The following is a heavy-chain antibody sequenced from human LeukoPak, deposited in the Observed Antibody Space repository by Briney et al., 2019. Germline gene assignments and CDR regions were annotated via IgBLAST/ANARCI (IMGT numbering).Heavy chain of an antibody. V-gene: IGHV3-7*01. CDR1: GFMFSTYW. Sequence: PGGSLRLSCVASGFMFSTYWMSWVRQAPGKGLEWVANIKQDGSEKYSVDSVKGRFTISRDNAKDSLYLQMNSLRPEDTALYYCSINGGTYRPHAFDIWGHGTMVIVSS. J-gene: IGHJ3*02. CDR3: SINGGTYRPHAFDI. CDR2: IKQDGSEK. D-gene: IGHD1-26*01.